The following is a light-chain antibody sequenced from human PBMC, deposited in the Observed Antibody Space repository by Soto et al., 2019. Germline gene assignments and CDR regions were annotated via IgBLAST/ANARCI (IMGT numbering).Light chain of an antibody. Sequence: DIVMTQSPDSLAVSLGERATINCESSQSVLFTSNNQNYLAWYQQKPGQPPKLLLSWASARESGVPERFSGSGSGTLFTLSISSLQAEDVAVYYCQQYYTLPLTFGGGTKVDIK. CDR1: QSVLFTSNNQNY. CDR2: WAS. J-gene: IGKJ4*01. CDR3: QQYYTLPLT. V-gene: IGKV4-1*01.